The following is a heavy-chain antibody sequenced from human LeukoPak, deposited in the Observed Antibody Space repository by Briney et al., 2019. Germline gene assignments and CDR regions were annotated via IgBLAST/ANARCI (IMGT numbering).Heavy chain of an antibody. CDR1: GFTFSSYA. CDR2: ISGSGGST. V-gene: IGHV3-23*01. Sequence: GGSLRLSCAASGFTFSSYAMSWVRQAPGKGLEWVSAISGSGGSTYYADSVKRRFTISRDNSKNTLYLQMNSLRAEDTAVYYCAKAVDGSGSYYYYYYMDVWGKGTTVTVSS. D-gene: IGHD3-10*01. J-gene: IGHJ6*03. CDR3: AKAVDGSGSYYYYYYMDV.